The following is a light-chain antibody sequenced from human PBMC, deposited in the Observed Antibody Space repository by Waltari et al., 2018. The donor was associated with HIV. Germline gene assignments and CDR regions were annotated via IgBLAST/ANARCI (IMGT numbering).Light chain of an antibody. V-gene: IGKV3-11*01. CDR3: QQRSNWPLT. Sequence: ELVLTQSPATLSLSPGDSATLSCRASQSVSSYLAWYQQKPGQAPRLLIYDASNRATGIPARFSGSGSGTDFTLTISSLEPEDFAVYYCQQRSNWPLTFGGGTKVEIK. J-gene: IGKJ4*01. CDR1: QSVSSY. CDR2: DAS.